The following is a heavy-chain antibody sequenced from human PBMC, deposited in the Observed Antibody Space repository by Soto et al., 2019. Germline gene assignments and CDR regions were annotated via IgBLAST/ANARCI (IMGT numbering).Heavy chain of an antibody. CDR2: ISAYNGNT. Sequence: ASLKVSCKASGYPFTSYGISWVRQAPGQGIEWMGWISAYNGNTNYAQKLQGRVTMTTDTSTTTAYVELRSLISDATAVYYCARSSHKLGKSEATGSGFDYWHQGPLLLVSS. D-gene: IGHD4-4*01. V-gene: IGHV1-18*01. CDR3: ARSSHKLGKSEATGSGFDY. J-gene: IGHJ4*02. CDR1: GYPFTSYG.